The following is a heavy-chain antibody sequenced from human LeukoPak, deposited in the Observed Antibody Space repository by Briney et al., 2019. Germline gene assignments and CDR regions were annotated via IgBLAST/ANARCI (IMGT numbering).Heavy chain of an antibody. CDR2: ISGSGGST. CDR1: GFTFSSYA. Sequence: PGGSLRLSCAASGFTFSSYAMSWVRQAPGKGLEWVSAISGSGGSTYYADSVKGRFTVSRDNSENSLYLQMNSLGVEDTAVYYCAKRRGDVWGKGTTVTVSS. V-gene: IGHV3-23*01. J-gene: IGHJ6*04. CDR3: AKRRGDV.